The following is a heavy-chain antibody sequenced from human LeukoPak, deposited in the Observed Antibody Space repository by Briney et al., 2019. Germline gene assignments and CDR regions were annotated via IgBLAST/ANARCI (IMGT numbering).Heavy chain of an antibody. V-gene: IGHV3-15*01. CDR2: IKSKTDGGTT. CDR1: GFTFSNAW. J-gene: IGHJ4*02. CDR3: TTARGYINSWPFDY. Sequence: GGSLRLSCAASGFTFSNAWMSWVRQAPGKGLEWIGRIKSKTDGGTTDYAAPVKGRFNISRDDSKNTLNLQMNSLKTEDTAVYYCTTARGYINSWPFDYWGQGILVTVSS. D-gene: IGHD6-13*01.